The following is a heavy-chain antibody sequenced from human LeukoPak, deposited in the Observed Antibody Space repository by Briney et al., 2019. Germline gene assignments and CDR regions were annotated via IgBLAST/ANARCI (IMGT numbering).Heavy chain of an antibody. CDR1: GGSISSGGYY. D-gene: IGHD2-21*02. V-gene: IGHV4-31*03. J-gene: IGHJ4*02. Sequence: PSETLSLTCTVSGGSISSGGYYWSWIRQHPGKGLEWIGYIYYSGSTHYNPSLKSRVTISVDTSKNQFSLKLSSVTAADAAVYYCAREASLGGDHYWGQGTLVTVSS. CDR2: IYYSGST. CDR3: AREASLGGDHY.